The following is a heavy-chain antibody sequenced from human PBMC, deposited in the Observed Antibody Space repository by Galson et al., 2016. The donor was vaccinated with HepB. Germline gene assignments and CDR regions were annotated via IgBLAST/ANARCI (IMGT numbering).Heavy chain of an antibody. Sequence: SETLSLTCTVSDYSISSGYYWAWLRQPPGKGLEWIGSIYHTGNTYYNPSLKSRVTISVDTSKNQFSLKLSSVTAADTAVYYCTSWDSWGQGTLVTVSS. J-gene: IGHJ4*02. CDR2: IYHTGNT. V-gene: IGHV4-38-2*02. CDR3: TSWDS. CDR1: DYSISSGYY.